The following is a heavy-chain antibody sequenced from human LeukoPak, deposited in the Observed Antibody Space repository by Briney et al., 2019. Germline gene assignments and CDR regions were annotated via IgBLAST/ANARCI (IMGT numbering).Heavy chain of an antibody. J-gene: IGHJ4*02. CDR2: ISGSGGST. V-gene: IGHV3-23*01. D-gene: IGHD1-1*01. CDR3: AAGHQNSLEGY. Sequence: PGGSLRLSCAASGFTFSSYAMSWVRQAPGKGLEWVSAISGSGGSTYYADSVKGRFTISRDGSKKTLYLQMNSLTVEDTAIYFCAAGHQNSLEGYWGQGTLVSVAS. CDR1: GFTFSSYA.